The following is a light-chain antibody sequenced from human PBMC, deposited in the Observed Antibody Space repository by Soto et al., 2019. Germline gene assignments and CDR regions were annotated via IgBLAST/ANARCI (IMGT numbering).Light chain of an antibody. CDR3: MQGTHWPPIT. Sequence: EVVVTQYPVSLPFTLRQASSISCRSSQSLVYRDGNTYLSWFHQRTGQSPRRLIYKVSNRDSGVPDRFSGSGSGTDFTLKISRVEAEDVGVYYCMQGTHWPPITFGQGTRLEIK. CDR2: KVS. J-gene: IGKJ5*01. V-gene: IGKV2-30*01. CDR1: QSLVYRDGNTY.